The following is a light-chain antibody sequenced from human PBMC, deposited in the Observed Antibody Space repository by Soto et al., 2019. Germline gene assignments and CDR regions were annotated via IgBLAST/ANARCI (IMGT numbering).Light chain of an antibody. CDR3: QQNNSIPRT. CDR2: AAS. V-gene: IGKV1-39*01. Sequence: DIQMTQSPSSLSASVGDRVTITCRASQSISNNLIWYQQKSGKAPNVLINAASSLPSGVPSRFSGSGSGTDFTLTISSLQPEDFATYYCQQNNSIPRTFDQGTKVDIK. CDR1: QSISNN. J-gene: IGKJ2*01.